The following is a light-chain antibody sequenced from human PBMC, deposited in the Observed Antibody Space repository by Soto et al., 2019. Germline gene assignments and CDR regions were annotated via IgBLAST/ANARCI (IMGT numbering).Light chain of an antibody. V-gene: IGKV3-20*01. CDR2: GAS. J-gene: IGKJ1*01. CDR1: QTVSSNY. Sequence: DIVLTQSPGTLSLYPGERVTLSCRASQTVSSNYLAWYQRKPGQPPRLLIYGASSRATGIPDRFSGSGSGTDFTLTINGLEPEDFGVYYCQQYISSPRTFGQGTKVDIK. CDR3: QQYISSPRT.